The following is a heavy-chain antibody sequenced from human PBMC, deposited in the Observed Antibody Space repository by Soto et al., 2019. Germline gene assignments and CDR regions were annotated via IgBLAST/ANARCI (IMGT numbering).Heavy chain of an antibody. CDR3: ARLIVVVVAATQGWFDP. V-gene: IGHV4-38-2*01. CDR1: GYSISSGYY. CDR2: IYHSGST. Sequence: SETLSLTCAVSGYSISSGYYWGWIRQPPGKGLEWIGSIYHSGSTYYNPSLKSRVTISVDTSKNQFSLKLSYVTAADTAVYYCARLIVVVVAATQGWFDPWGQGTLVTVSS. D-gene: IGHD2-15*01. J-gene: IGHJ5*02.